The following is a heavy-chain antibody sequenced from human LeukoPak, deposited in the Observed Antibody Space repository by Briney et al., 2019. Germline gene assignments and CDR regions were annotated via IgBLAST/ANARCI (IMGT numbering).Heavy chain of an antibody. Sequence: KPGASVKVSCKASGYTFTSYDINWVRQATGQGLEWMGWMNLNSGNTGYAQKFQGRVTMTRNTSISTAYMELSSLRSEDTAVYYCARVGGSGYHYYYYGMDVWGQGTTVTVSS. CDR3: ARVGGSGYHYYYYGMDV. CDR2: MNLNSGNT. V-gene: IGHV1-8*01. CDR1: GYTFTSYD. D-gene: IGHD5-12*01. J-gene: IGHJ6*02.